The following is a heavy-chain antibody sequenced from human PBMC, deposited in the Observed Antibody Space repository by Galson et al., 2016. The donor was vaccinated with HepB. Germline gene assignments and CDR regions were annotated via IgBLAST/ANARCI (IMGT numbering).Heavy chain of an antibody. V-gene: IGHV3-23*01. J-gene: IGHJ6*03. CDR1: GFTFSSYG. CDR3: TTVPVGDYYYFMDV. D-gene: IGHD1-26*01. Sequence: SLRLSCAASGFTFSSYGMNWVRQAPGKGLERVSAIRPGGSSTFYADSVKGRFTISRDDSTDTLYLRMNSLRAEDTAVYYCTTVPVGDYYYFMDVWGKGTTVTVSS. CDR2: IRPGGSST.